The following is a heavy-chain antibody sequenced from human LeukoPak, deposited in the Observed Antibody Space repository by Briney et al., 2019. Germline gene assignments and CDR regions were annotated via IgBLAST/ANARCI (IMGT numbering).Heavy chain of an antibody. V-gene: IGHV1-18*01. D-gene: IGHD6-13*01. Sequence: ASVKVSCKASGYTFTSYGISWVRQAPGQGLEWMGWISAYNGNTNYAQKLQGRVTMTTDTSTSTAYMELRSLRSDDTDVYYCERAGDRNSWYYYYYYYMDVWGKGTTVTVSS. CDR2: ISAYNGNT. CDR1: GYTFTSYG. J-gene: IGHJ6*03. CDR3: ERAGDRNSWYYYYYYYMDV.